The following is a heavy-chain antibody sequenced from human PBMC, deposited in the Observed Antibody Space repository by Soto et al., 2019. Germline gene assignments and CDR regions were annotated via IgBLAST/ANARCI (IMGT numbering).Heavy chain of an antibody. CDR3: ARDGRKYYNWFDP. J-gene: IGHJ5*02. V-gene: IGHV4-61*01. CDR2: IYYSGST. CDR1: GDSVSSGSYY. Sequence: QVQLQESGPGLVKPSETLSLTCTVSGDSVSSGSYYWSWIRQPPGKGLEWIGYIYYSGSTYYNPSPKSRVSISVDTSKNQFSLKLSSVTAADTAVYYCARDGRKYYNWFDPWGQGTLVTVSS.